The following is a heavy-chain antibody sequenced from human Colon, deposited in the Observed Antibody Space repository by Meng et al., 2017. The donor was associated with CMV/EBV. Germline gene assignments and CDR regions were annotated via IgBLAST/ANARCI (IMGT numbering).Heavy chain of an antibody. J-gene: IGHJ4*02. Sequence: QVQLLESGGGVVQPGRSLRLSCAASGLIFSYFILHWVRQAPGKGLEWVAVISYDGNKKYYGDSVKGRFTISRDNSKNTLYLQMNSLRAEDTAVYYCAKKFPGSDDIFDYWGQGTLVTVSS. D-gene: IGHD3-22*01. V-gene: IGHV3-30*18. CDR3: AKKFPGSDDIFDY. CDR1: GLIFSYFI. CDR2: ISYDGNKK.